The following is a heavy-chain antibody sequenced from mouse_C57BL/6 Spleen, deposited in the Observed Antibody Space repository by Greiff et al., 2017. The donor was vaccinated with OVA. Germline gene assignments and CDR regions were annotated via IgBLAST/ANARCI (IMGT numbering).Heavy chain of an antibody. CDR3: ARHASGGYYYAMDY. Sequence: VQLVESGPGLVAPSQSLSITCTVSGFSLTSYGVHWVRQPPGKGLEWLVVIWSDGSTTYNSALKSRLSISKDNSKSQVFLKMNSLQTDDTAMYYCARHASGGYYYAMDYWGQGTSVTVSS. J-gene: IGHJ4*01. V-gene: IGHV2-6-1*01. D-gene: IGHD3-2*02. CDR2: IWSDGST. CDR1: GFSLTSYG.